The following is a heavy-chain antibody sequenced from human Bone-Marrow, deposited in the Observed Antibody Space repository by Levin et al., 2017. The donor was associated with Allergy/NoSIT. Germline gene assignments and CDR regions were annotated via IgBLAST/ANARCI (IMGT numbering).Heavy chain of an antibody. V-gene: IGHV3-23*01. J-gene: IGHJ4*02. Sequence: GGSLRLSCAASGFTFSTYAMSWVRQAPGKGLEWVSSIGAGGGNIYYADSVKGRLTISRDNSKDTLYVQMNNLRVDDTAVYYCARGAQLWFYWGQGTLVTVSS. CDR1: GFTFSTYA. CDR3: ARGAQLWFY. CDR2: IGAGGGNI. D-gene: IGHD5-18*01.